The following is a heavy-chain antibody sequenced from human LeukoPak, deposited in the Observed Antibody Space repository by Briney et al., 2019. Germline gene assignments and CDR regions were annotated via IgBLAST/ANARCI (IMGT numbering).Heavy chain of an antibody. Sequence: SETLSLTCTVSGNSFGDYYWSWIRQPPGKGLEWIGYIYYSGSTNYNPSLKSRVTISVDTSKNQFSLKLSSVTAADTAVYYCARGVETYYDILTANRYFDYWGQGTLVTVSS. D-gene: IGHD3-9*01. J-gene: IGHJ4*02. CDR3: ARGVETYYDILTANRYFDY. CDR2: IYYSGST. V-gene: IGHV4-59*01. CDR1: GNSFGDYY.